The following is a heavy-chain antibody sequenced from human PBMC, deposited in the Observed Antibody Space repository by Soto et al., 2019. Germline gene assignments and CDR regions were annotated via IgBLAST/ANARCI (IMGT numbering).Heavy chain of an antibody. V-gene: IGHV1-69*12. CDR2: IVPTVDTS. D-gene: IGHD5-12*01. J-gene: IGHJ4*02. CDR1: GATFSSYA. Sequence: QVQLVQSGAEVRQPASSVKVSCKTSGATFSSYAITWVRQAPGQGLEWMGGIVPTVDTSTYAQKFQGRVTMAAYXFTNTVYMELSSLRSDDTAVYYCVRVVAIPGYPDNWGQGTLVTVSS. CDR3: VRVVAIPGYPDN.